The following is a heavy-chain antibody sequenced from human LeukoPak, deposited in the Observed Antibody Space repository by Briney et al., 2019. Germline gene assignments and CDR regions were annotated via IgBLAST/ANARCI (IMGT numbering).Heavy chain of an antibody. J-gene: IGHJ5*02. Sequence: GGSLRLSCAASGFTFSNYAMSWVRQAPGKGLEWVSGISGSGGSTYYADSVKGRFTISRDNSNNTLYLQMSSLRAEDTAVYYCAKGRLYHDILAGYPNWFDPWGQGTLVTVSS. CDR2: ISGSGGST. CDR3: AKGRLYHDILAGYPNWFDP. V-gene: IGHV3-23*01. CDR1: GFTFSNYA. D-gene: IGHD3-9*01.